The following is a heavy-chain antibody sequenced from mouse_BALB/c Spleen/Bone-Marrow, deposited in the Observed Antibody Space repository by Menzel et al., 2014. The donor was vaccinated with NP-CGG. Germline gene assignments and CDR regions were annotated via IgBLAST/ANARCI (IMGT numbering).Heavy chain of an antibody. CDR2: IDPANGNT. J-gene: IGHJ4*01. CDR1: GFNIKDTY. V-gene: IGHV14-3*02. CDR3: ARGDGYAMDY. Sequence: EVKLEESGAELVKPGASVKLSCTASGFNIKDTYMHWVKQRPEQGLEWIGRIDPANGNTKYDPKFQGKATITADTSSNTAYLQLSSLTSEDTAVYYCARGDGYAMDYWGQGTSVTVSS.